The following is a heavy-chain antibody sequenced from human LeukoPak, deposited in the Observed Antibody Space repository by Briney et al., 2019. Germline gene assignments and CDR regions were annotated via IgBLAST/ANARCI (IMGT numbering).Heavy chain of an antibody. Sequence: PGGSLRLSCAASGFTVSSNYMSWVRQAPGKGLEWLANINQDGSEKYYVDSVKGRFTFSRDNAMNSLFLQMNSLRAEDTAVYYCARDVHGGAFDYWGQGTLVTVSS. CDR1: GFTVSSNY. D-gene: IGHD2-15*01. V-gene: IGHV3-7*01. CDR3: ARDVHGGAFDY. J-gene: IGHJ4*02. CDR2: INQDGSEK.